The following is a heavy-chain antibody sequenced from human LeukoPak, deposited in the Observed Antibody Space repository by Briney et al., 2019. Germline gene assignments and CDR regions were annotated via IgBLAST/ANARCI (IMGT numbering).Heavy chain of an antibody. Sequence: GGSLRLSCAASGFTFNNYAMSWVRQAPGKGLEWVSAISGSGGSTYYADSVKGRFTISRGNSKNTLYLQMNSLRAEDTAVYYCAKDDEADYVWGSNYWGQGTLVTVSS. V-gene: IGHV3-23*01. CDR3: AKDDEADYVWGSNY. J-gene: IGHJ4*02. D-gene: IGHD3-16*01. CDR1: GFTFNNYA. CDR2: ISGSGGST.